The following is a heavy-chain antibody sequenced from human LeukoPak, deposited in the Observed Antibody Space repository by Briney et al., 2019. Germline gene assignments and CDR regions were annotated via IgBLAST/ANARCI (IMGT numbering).Heavy chain of an antibody. CDR1: GFTFSSYW. CDR2: INSDGSST. Sequence: PGGSLRLSCAASGFTFSSYWMHWVRQAPGKGLVWVSRINSDGSSTSYADSVKGRFTISRDNAKNTLYLQMNSLRAEDTAVYYCARENPYYDFWSGYWFDPWGQGTLVTVSS. CDR3: ARENPYYDFWSGYWFDP. D-gene: IGHD3-3*01. V-gene: IGHV3-74*01. J-gene: IGHJ5*02.